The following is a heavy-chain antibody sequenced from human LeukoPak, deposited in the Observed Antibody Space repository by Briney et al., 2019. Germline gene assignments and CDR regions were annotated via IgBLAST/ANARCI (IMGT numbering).Heavy chain of an antibody. CDR3: AKDRVGAPPGDWEYLGASNCFDI. V-gene: IGHV1-18*01. CDR1: GYTFNRYG. CDR2: IGTYNGNT. J-gene: IGHJ3*02. D-gene: IGHD3-16*01. Sequence: GASVKVSCKASGYTFNRYGVNWVRQAPGQGLAWMGWIGTYNGNTDLAQKFKGRVTMTTDTATSTAYMELKSLRLDDTAVYYCAKDRVGAPPGDWEYLGASNCFDIWGQGTMVSVSS.